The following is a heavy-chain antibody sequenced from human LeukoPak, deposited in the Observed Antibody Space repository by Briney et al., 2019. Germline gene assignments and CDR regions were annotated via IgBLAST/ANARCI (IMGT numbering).Heavy chain of an antibody. Sequence: GGSLRLSCAASGFTFSNAWMSWVRQAPGKGLEWVGRIKSKTDGGTTDYAAPVKGRFTISRDDSKNTLYLQMNSLKTEDTAVYYCTTEGIASGVYFDYWGQGTLVTVSS. D-gene: IGHD6-13*01. J-gene: IGHJ4*02. V-gene: IGHV3-15*01. CDR1: GFTFSNAW. CDR3: TTEGIASGVYFDY. CDR2: IKSKTDGGTT.